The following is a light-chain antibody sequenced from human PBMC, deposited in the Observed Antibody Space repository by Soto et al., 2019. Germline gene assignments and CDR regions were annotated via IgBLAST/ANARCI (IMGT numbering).Light chain of an antibody. V-gene: IGLV2-14*01. CDR3: SSDTSGSTLYV. Sequence: QSALTQPASVSGSPGQSITISCTGTSSDVGGYNYVSWYQHHPGKAPRLMIYASSNRPSGVSHRFSGSRSGNTASLTISGLQAEDVADYYCSSDTSGSTLYVFGTGTKLTVL. CDR1: SSDVGGYNY. CDR2: ASS. J-gene: IGLJ1*01.